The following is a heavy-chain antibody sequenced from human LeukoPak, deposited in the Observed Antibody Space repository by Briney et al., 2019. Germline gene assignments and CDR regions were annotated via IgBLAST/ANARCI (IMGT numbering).Heavy chain of an antibody. CDR2: INPTSGGT. V-gene: IGHV1-2*02. J-gene: IGHJ3*01. Sequence: GASVNVSCKASVYTFTDYYMHWVRQAPGQGLEWVAWINPTSGGTNYAQKFQDRVTLTRDTSNNTSYMELSRLSSDDTAVYYCAREFRTTTWSFDAFDLWGQGTMVTVSS. CDR1: VYTFTDYY. CDR3: AREFRTTTWSFDAFDL. D-gene: IGHD1-1*01.